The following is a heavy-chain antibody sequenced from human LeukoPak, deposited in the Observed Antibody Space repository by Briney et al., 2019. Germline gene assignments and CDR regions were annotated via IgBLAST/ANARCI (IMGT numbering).Heavy chain of an antibody. Sequence: RPGKSLRLSCVASGFTFSSYAMHWVRQAPGKGLEWVAVISYDGSKKYYADSVKGRFTISRDNSKNTLYLQMNSLRGEDTAVYYCAKVVGSGDYWGQGTLVTVSS. V-gene: IGHV3-30*04. J-gene: IGHJ4*02. CDR3: AKVVGSGDY. D-gene: IGHD1-26*01. CDR2: ISYDGSKK. CDR1: GFTFSSYA.